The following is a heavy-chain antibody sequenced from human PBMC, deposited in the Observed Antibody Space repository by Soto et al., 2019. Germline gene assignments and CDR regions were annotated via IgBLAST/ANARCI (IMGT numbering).Heavy chain of an antibody. J-gene: IGHJ4*02. D-gene: IGHD2-2*01. Sequence: SVKVSCKASGGTFSSYAISWVRQAPGQGLEWMGGIIPIFGTANYAQKYQGRVTITADESTSTAYMELSSLRSEDTAVYYCARADYCSSTSCYLDYWGQGTLVTVSS. CDR3: ARADYCSSTSCYLDY. CDR2: IIPIFGTA. V-gene: IGHV1-69*13. CDR1: GGTFSSYA.